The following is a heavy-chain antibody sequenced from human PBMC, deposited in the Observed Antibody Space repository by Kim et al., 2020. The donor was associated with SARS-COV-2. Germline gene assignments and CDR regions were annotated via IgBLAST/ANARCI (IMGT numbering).Heavy chain of an antibody. CDR3: AREELLWFGDV. Sequence: SETLSLTCAVYGGSFSGYYWSWIRQPPGKGLEWIGEINHSGSTNYNPSLKSRVTISVDTSKNQFSLKLSSLTAADTAVYYCAREELLWFGDVWGQGTTVT. CDR2: INHSGST. D-gene: IGHD3-10*01. J-gene: IGHJ6*02. CDR1: GGSFSGYY. V-gene: IGHV4-34*01.